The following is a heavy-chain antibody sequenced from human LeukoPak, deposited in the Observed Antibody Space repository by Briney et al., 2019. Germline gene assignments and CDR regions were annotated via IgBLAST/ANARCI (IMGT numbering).Heavy chain of an antibody. J-gene: IGHJ6*03. D-gene: IGHD2-8*01. Sequence: SETLSLTCAVSGASISTYYWSWFRQPPGKGLEWIGYIYYSGSTNYNPSLKSRVTISVDTSKNQFSLKLSSVTAADTAVYYCARRLMRAYYMDVWGKGTTVTVSS. V-gene: IGHV4-59*01. CDR2: IYYSGST. CDR3: ARRLMRAYYMDV. CDR1: GASISTYY.